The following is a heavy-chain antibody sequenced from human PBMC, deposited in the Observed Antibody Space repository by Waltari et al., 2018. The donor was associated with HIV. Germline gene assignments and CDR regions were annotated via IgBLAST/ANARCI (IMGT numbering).Heavy chain of an antibody. Sequence: QVRLVQSGAEVKKSGSSVKVSCKASGGIFSRYDISWVRQARGQGLEWMGGIIPMFGAEKDAQKFQGRVTITADESTSTAYMQLSSLRSQDTAVYYCARRSSDCSSFSCPCDYWGQGTLVTVSS. V-gene: IGHV1-69*01. CDR1: GGIFSRYD. CDR3: ARRSSDCSSFSCPCDY. CDR2: IIPMFGAE. D-gene: IGHD2-2*01. J-gene: IGHJ4*02.